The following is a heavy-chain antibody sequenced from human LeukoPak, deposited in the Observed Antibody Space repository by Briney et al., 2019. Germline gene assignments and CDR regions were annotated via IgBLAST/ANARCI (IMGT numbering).Heavy chain of an antibody. Sequence: ASVKVSCKASGYTFTGYYMHWVRQAPGQGLEWMGWINPNSGGTNYAQKFQGWVTMTRDTSISTAYMELSRLRSEDTAVYYCARGKGFGVYYYGMDVWGQGTTVTVSS. CDR3: ARGKGFGVYYYGMDV. V-gene: IGHV1-2*04. D-gene: IGHD3-10*01. J-gene: IGHJ6*02. CDR2: INPNSGGT. CDR1: GYTFTGYY.